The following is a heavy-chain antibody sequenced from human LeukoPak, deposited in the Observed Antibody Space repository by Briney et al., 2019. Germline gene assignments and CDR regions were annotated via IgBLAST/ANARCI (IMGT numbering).Heavy chain of an antibody. CDR1: GGSISNYY. CDR3: AKSLALQLVNFDQ. V-gene: IGHV4-59*01. J-gene: IGHJ4*02. D-gene: IGHD6-13*01. CDR2: IYYSGST. Sequence: PSETLSLTCTVSGGSISNYYWSWIRQPPGRGLEWIGYIYYSGSTNYNPSLKSRVTISIDTSKNQFSLKLTSVAAADTAVYYCAKSLALQLVNFDQWGQGTLVTVSS.